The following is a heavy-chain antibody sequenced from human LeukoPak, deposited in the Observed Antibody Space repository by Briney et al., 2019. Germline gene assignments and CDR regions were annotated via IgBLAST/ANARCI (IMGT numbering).Heavy chain of an antibody. Sequence: GGSLRLSCAASGFTFSSYAMSWVRQAPGKGLEWVSAISGSGGSTYYADSVKGRFTISRDNSKNTLYLQMNSLRAEDTAVYYCAHTNPGGIVVVPAANPHAFDIWGQGTMVTVSS. D-gene: IGHD2-2*01. J-gene: IGHJ3*02. CDR2: ISGSGGST. V-gene: IGHV3-23*01. CDR1: GFTFSSYA. CDR3: AHTNPGGIVVVPAANPHAFDI.